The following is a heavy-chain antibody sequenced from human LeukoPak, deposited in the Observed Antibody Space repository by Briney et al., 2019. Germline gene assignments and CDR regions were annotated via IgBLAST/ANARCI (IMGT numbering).Heavy chain of an antibody. CDR1: GYTLTELS. Sequence: GASVKVSCEVSGYTLTELSMHWVRQAPGKGLEWMGWMSPNSGNTGYAQKFQGRVTMTRDTSIGTAYLELSSLKSEDTAVYYCARTPPNWGADYWGQGTLVTVSS. J-gene: IGHJ4*02. V-gene: IGHV1-8*01. CDR2: MSPNSGNT. D-gene: IGHD7-27*01. CDR3: ARTPPNWGADY.